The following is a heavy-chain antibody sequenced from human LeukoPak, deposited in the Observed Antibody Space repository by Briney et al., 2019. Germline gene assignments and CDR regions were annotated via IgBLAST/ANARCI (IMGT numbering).Heavy chain of an antibody. CDR2: IRSKACGGTT. J-gene: IGHJ4*02. CDR3: ARVADNDYFDF. D-gene: IGHD5-24*01. Sequence: PGGSLRLSCTPSGFTFGDYGMTWVRQAPGKGLEWLGFIRSKACGGTTQYAASVKGRFTISRDDSKSIAYLQMNSLKTEDTAVYYCARVADNDYFDFWGQGTLVTVSS. V-gene: IGHV3-49*04. CDR1: GFTFGDYG.